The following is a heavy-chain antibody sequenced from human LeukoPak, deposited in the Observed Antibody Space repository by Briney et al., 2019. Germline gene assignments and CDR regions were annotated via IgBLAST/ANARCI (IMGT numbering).Heavy chain of an antibody. J-gene: IGHJ5*02. CDR2: IIPIFGTA. V-gene: IGHV1-69*13. CDR3: ARGPITMNWFDP. CDR1: GGTFSSYA. Sequence: SLKVSCKASGGTFSSYAISWVRQAPGQGLEWMGGIIPIFGTANYAQKFQGRVTITADESTSTAYMELSSLRSEDTAVYYCARGPITMNWFDPWGQGTLVTVSS. D-gene: IGHD3-10*01.